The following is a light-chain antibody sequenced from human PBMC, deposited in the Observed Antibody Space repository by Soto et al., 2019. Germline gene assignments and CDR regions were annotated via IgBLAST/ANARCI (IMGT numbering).Light chain of an antibody. Sequence: IGMTQSPATLSLATGERVTLSCRASESVSTNIAWYQQKAGQAPRLLIYGASTRATGIPARFSGSGSGTEFTLTISSLQSEDFAVYYCQQYSIWRTFGQGTKVDIK. V-gene: IGKV3-15*01. J-gene: IGKJ1*01. CDR1: ESVSTN. CDR3: QQYSIWRT. CDR2: GAS.